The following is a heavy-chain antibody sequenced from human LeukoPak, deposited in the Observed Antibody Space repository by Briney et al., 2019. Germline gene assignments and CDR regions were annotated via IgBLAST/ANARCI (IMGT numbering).Heavy chain of an antibody. CDR3: ARARSDFWSGYHYYYYMDV. J-gene: IGHJ6*03. CDR1: GGSFSGYY. D-gene: IGHD3-3*01. V-gene: IGHV4-34*01. Sequence: SETLSLTCAVYGGSFSGYYWSWIRQPPGKGLEWIGSIYYSGSTYYNPSLKSRVTISVDTSKNQFSLKLSSVTAADTAVYYCARARSDFWSGYHYYYYMDVWGKGTTVTVSS. CDR2: IYYSGST.